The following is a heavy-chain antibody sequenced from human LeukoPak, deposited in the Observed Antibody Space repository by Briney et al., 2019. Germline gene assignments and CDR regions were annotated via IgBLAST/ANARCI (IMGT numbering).Heavy chain of an antibody. CDR3: ARVNSDWWGDS. CDR2: IHYSGST. V-gene: IGHV4-39*07. D-gene: IGHD6-19*01. CDR1: GGSISSSRYS. Sequence: SETPSLTCTVSGGSISSSRYSWGWIRQPPGKGLEWIGSIHYSGSTYYNPSLRSRVTISVDTSNIQFSLRLSSVTAADTAVYYCARVNSDWWGDSWGQGTLVTVSS. J-gene: IGHJ4*02.